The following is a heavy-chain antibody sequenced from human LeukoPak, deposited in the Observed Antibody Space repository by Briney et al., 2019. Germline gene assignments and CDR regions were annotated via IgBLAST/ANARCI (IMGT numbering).Heavy chain of an antibody. V-gene: IGHV3-74*01. D-gene: IGHD3-10*01. CDR2: IKSDGST. Sequence: GALRLSCAAAGFTFSSYWMHWVRQTPGKGLMWVARIKSDGSTIYADSVQGRFTISRDNAKNTVYLQMNSLRVDDTAIYYCTRAITYFYGSVTYDWFDSWGQGTRVTVSS. CDR1: GFTFSSYW. J-gene: IGHJ5*01. CDR3: TRAITYFYGSVTYDWFDS.